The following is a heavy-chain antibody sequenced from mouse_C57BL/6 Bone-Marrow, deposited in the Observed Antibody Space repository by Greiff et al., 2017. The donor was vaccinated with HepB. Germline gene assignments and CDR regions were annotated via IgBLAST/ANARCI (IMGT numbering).Heavy chain of an antibody. Sequence: DVQLVESGEGLVKPGGSLKLSCAASGFTFSSYAMSWVRQTPEKRLEWVAYISSGGDYIYYADTVKGRFTISRDNARNTLYLQMSSLKSEDTAMYYCTREVYGYVWYFDVWGTGTTVTVSS. CDR3: TREVYGYVWYFDV. J-gene: IGHJ1*03. D-gene: IGHD2-2*01. V-gene: IGHV5-9-1*02. CDR1: GFTFSSYA. CDR2: ISSGGDYI.